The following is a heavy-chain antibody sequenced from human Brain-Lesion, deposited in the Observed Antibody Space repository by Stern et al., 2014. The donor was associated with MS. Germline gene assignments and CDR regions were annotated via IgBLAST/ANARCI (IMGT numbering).Heavy chain of an antibody. CDR3: AGEEDIRYCSGGSCTGNWFDP. V-gene: IGHV4-39*01. D-gene: IGHD2-15*01. CDR2: IYYSGNT. CDR1: GGSVSSTSYA. Sequence: QVQLVESGPGLVKPSETLSLTCTVAGGSVSSTSYAWAWIRQPPGKGLEWIGTIYYSGNTYYSPSLKSRPPISLDTPKNQSSLQLRSVTAADTAVYYCAGEEDIRYCSGGSCTGNWFDPWGQGTLVTVSS. J-gene: IGHJ5*02.